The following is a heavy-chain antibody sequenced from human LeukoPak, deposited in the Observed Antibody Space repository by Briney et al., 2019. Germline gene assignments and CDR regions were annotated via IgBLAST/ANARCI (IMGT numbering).Heavy chain of an antibody. J-gene: IGHJ3*02. D-gene: IGHD2-21*02. Sequence: PGGSLRLSCAASGFTFSNSWMSWVRQAPGKGLEWVANIKQDGSEEVYVDSVKGRFTISRDNAKNSLYLQMNRLRAEDTAVYYCARDPYCGGDCYSDFGAFDIWGQGTMVTVSS. CDR1: GFTFSNSW. CDR3: ARDPYCGGDCYSDFGAFDI. V-gene: IGHV3-7*03. CDR2: IKQDGSEE.